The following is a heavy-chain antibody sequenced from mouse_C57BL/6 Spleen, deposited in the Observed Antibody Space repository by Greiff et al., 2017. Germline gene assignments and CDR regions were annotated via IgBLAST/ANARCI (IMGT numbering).Heavy chain of an antibody. CDR1: GYTFTDYY. J-gene: IGHJ2*01. V-gene: IGHV1-76*01. CDR2: IYPGSGNT. D-gene: IGHD2-4*01. CDR3: ARGNYDYDGYYFDY. Sequence: LQESGAELVRPGASVKLSCKASGYTFTDYYINWVKQRPGQGLEWIARIYPGSGNTYYNEKFKGKATLTAEKSSSTAYMQLSSLTCEDSAVYFCARGNYDYDGYYFDYWGQGTTLTVSS.